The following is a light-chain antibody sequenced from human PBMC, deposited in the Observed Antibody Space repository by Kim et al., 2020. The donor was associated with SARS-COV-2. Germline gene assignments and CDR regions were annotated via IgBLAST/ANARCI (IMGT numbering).Light chain of an antibody. CDR2: DVS. CDR3: SSYTSINTVI. CDR1: SSDVGAYNY. J-gene: IGLJ2*01. V-gene: IGLV2-14*03. Sequence: GQSITISCTGTSSDVGAYNYVSWYQQHPGKAPKFIIYDVSKRPSGVSNRFSGSKSGNTASLTISGLQTEDEADYYCSSYTSINTVIFGGGTKVTVL.